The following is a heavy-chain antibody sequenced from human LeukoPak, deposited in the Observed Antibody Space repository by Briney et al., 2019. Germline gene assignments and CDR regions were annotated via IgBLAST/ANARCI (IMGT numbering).Heavy chain of an antibody. D-gene: IGHD4-23*01. V-gene: IGHV3-23*01. CDR3: ANPGGNLPFDY. CDR1: GFTFSSYG. J-gene: IGHJ4*02. CDR2: ISGSGGST. Sequence: GRSLRLSCAASGFTFSSYGMHWVRQAPGKGLEWVSAISGSGGSTYYADSVKGRFTISRDNSKNTLYLQMNSLRAEDTAVYYCANPGGNLPFDYWGQGTLVTVSS.